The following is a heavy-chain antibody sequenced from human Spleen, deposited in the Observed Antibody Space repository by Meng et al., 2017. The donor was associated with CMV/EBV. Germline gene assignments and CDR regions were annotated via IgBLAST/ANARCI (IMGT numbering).Heavy chain of an antibody. Sequence: GESLKISCAASGFNFSNFGMHWVRQAPGKGLEWLAFIRYEGNIQHYADSAKGRFTISRDKSKNTVSLQMNSLGREDTAMYYCAKPLRYCSSTSCFFDSWGQGTLVTVSS. D-gene: IGHD2-2*01. CDR3: AKPLRYCSSTSCFFDS. CDR1: GFNFSNFG. J-gene: IGHJ4*02. V-gene: IGHV3-30*02. CDR2: IRYEGNIQ.